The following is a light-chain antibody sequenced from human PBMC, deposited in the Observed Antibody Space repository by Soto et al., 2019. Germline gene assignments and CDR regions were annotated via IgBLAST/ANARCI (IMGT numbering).Light chain of an antibody. Sequence: DIQMTQSPASLSASVGDRVTITCRASQSINSYVIWYQQRPGKAPNLLIYAASTLQSGVPSRFSGSGSGTDFTLTISSLQPEDFATYYCQQSYSTPYTFGQGTKVDIK. CDR2: AAS. CDR1: QSINSY. J-gene: IGKJ2*01. CDR3: QQSYSTPYT. V-gene: IGKV1-39*01.